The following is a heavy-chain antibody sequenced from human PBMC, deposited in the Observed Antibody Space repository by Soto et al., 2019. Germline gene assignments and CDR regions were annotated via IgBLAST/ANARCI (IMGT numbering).Heavy chain of an antibody. Sequence: ASVKVSCKASGYTFTSYGISWVRQAPGQGLEWMGWISAYNGNTNYAQKLQGRVTMTTDTSTSTAYMELRSPRSDDTAVYYCARVTFGGGSVWFDPWGQGTLVTVSS. J-gene: IGHJ5*02. CDR1: GYTFTSYG. CDR2: ISAYNGNT. V-gene: IGHV1-18*01. D-gene: IGHD2-15*01. CDR3: ARVTFGGGSVWFDP.